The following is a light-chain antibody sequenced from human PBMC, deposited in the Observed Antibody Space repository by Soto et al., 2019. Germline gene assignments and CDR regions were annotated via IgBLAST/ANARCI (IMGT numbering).Light chain of an antibody. CDR2: DAS. CDR3: QQRSNWPT. Sequence: EIVLTQSPATLSLSPGDRATLSCRASQSVSSYLAWYQQKPGQAPRLLIYDASNRATGIPARFSGSGSGTDFTLTISSLEPEDFAVYYCQQRSNWPTFGGGTKVETK. V-gene: IGKV3-11*01. CDR1: QSVSSY. J-gene: IGKJ4*01.